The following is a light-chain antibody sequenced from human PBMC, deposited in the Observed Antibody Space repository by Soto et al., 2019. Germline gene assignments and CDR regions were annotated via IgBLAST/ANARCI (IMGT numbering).Light chain of an antibody. CDR3: SSYTTRSTLV. CDR1: SSDVGAYDF. Sequence: QSLLTQPASVSGSPGQSITISCTGTSSDVGAYDFVSWYQHYPGKAPKLVTFDVTHRPPGISDRFSGSKSANTAPLTISGLQAEDEAFYYCSSYTTRSTLVFGGGTKVTVL. V-gene: IGLV2-14*01. J-gene: IGLJ1*01. CDR2: DVT.